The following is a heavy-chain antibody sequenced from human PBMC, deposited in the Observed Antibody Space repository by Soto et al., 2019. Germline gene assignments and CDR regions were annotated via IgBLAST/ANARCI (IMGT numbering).Heavy chain of an antibody. D-gene: IGHD6-13*01. CDR3: ARAAAYFYHYYYAMDV. Sequence: QVQLVESGGGVVQPGKSLRLSCAASRFTFSSYAMDWVRQAPGKGLEWVAVISHDGSEKYSGDSVKGRFTISRDNPKNTVYLQMNSLRPEDTAVYYCARAAAYFYHYYYAMDVWGQGTAGTVSS. V-gene: IGHV3-30-3*01. CDR2: ISHDGSEK. J-gene: IGHJ6*02. CDR1: RFTFSSYA.